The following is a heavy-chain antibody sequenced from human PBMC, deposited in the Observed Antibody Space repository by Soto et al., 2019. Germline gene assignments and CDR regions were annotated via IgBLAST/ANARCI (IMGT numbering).Heavy chain of an antibody. V-gene: IGHV3-33*01. D-gene: IGHD6-25*01. CDR3: ARGGPSGSSFDY. Sequence: GWALRLSCAPSGFGFRNYVIHWVRQTPGMGLEWVACIRSDGSERYYADSVKGRFTISRDNSKKMLFLQMTSLRGEDTAVYYCARGGPSGSSFDYWGQGT. CDR2: IRSDGSER. CDR1: GFGFRNYV. J-gene: IGHJ4*02.